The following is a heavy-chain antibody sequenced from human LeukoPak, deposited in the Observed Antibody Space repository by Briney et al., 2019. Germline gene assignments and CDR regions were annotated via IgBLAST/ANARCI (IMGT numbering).Heavy chain of an antibody. CDR3: ARDSNTARGTLDY. D-gene: IGHD5-18*01. CDR2: ISYDGSNK. CDR1: GFTLSSYA. Sequence: GGSRSPSCEASGFTLSSYAMHGVRKAPGKGLGWVAVISYDGSNKYYADSVKGRFTISRDNSKNTLYLQMNSLRAEDTAVYYCARDSNTARGTLDYWGQGTLVTVSS. V-gene: IGHV3-30*04. J-gene: IGHJ4*02.